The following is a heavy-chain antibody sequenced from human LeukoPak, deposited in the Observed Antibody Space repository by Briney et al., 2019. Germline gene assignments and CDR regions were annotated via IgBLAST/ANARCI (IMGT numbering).Heavy chain of an antibody. CDR2: IIPIFGTA. D-gene: IGHD2-21*02. V-gene: IGHV1-69*05. Sequence: ASVKVSCNASGGTFSSYAISWVRQAPGQGLEWMGGIIPIFGTANYAQKFQGRVTITTDESTSTAYMELSSLRSEDTAVYYCARAMVVVVTAAFDIWGQGTMVTVSS. CDR3: ARAMVVVVTAAFDI. CDR1: GGTFSSYA. J-gene: IGHJ3*02.